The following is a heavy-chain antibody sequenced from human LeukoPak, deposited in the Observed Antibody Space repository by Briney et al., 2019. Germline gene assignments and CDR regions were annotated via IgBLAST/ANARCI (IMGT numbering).Heavy chain of an antibody. Sequence: GGSLRLSCAASGFTFSSYSMNWVRQAPGKGLEWVSYITSSSSIIYYADSVKGRFTISRDNAKNSLYLQMNSLRAEDTAVYYCARDDVKQCMDYWGQGTLVTVSS. CDR3: ARDDVKQCMDY. J-gene: IGHJ4*02. V-gene: IGHV3-48*04. D-gene: IGHD6-19*01. CDR1: GFTFSSYS. CDR2: ITSSSSII.